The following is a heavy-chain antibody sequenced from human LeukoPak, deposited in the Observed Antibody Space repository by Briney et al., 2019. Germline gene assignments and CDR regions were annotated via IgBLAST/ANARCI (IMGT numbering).Heavy chain of an antibody. CDR2: IYYNGIT. V-gene: IGHV4-61*01. CDR3: ARDYHGSNWYYFDY. Sequence: KPSETLSLTCTVSGDSVTGGSYHWSWIRQPPGKGLEWIGNIYYNGITNYNPSLKSRLTISVDTSKNQFSLTLNSVTAADTAVYYCARDYHGSNWYYFDYWGQGTLVPVSS. D-gene: IGHD6-13*01. CDR1: GDSVTGGSYH. J-gene: IGHJ4*02.